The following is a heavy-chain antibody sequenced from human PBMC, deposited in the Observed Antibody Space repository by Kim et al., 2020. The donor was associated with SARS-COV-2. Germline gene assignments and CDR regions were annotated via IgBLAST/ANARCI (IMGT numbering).Heavy chain of an antibody. D-gene: IGHD3-10*01. V-gene: IGHV1-3*01. Sequence: YSQNFQGRVTITRDPSATTAYMELRSLTSKDTAVYYCAREGSGSYNWFDPWGQGTLVTVSS. J-gene: IGHJ5*02. CDR3: AREGSGSYNWFDP.